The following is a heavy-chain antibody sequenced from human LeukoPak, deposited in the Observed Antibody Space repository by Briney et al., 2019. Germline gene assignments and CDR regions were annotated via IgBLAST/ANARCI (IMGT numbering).Heavy chain of an antibody. CDR2: ISGSGGST. CDR1: GLTFSSYA. D-gene: IGHD3-22*01. V-gene: IGHV3-23*01. Sequence: GGSLRLSCAASGLTFSSYAMSWVRKAPGKGLEWVSVISGSGGSTYYADSVKGRFTISRDNSKNTLYLQMNSLRAEDTAVYYCARGEIGYDSDSGFDYWGQGTLVTVSS. J-gene: IGHJ4*02. CDR3: ARGEIGYDSDSGFDY.